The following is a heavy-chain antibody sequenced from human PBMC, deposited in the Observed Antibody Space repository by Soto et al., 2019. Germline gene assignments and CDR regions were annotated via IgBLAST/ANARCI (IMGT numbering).Heavy chain of an antibody. CDR3: AIGLDNPNHDL. Sequence: SETLSLTCAVYGGSFSGYYWSWIRQPPGKGLEWIGEINHSGSTNYNPSLKSRVTISVDTSKNQFSLKLSSVTAADTAVYYCAIGLDNPNHDLLSQGALVNVYS. D-gene: IGHD2-8*01. J-gene: IGHJ5*02. CDR2: INHSGST. CDR1: GGSFSGYY. V-gene: IGHV4-34*01.